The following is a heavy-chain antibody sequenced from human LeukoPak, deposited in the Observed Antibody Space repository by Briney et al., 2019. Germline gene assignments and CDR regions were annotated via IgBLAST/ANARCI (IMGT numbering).Heavy chain of an antibody. CDR3: ARERPLMVYAALDY. CDR1: GFTFSSYA. CDR2: ISYDGSNK. J-gene: IGHJ4*02. V-gene: IGHV3-30*04. Sequence: GGSLRLSCAASGFTFSSYAMHWVRQAPGKGLEWVAVISYDGSNKYYADSVKGRFTISRDNSKNTLYLQMNSLRAEDRAVYYYARERPLMVYAALDYWGQGTLVTVSS. D-gene: IGHD2-8*01.